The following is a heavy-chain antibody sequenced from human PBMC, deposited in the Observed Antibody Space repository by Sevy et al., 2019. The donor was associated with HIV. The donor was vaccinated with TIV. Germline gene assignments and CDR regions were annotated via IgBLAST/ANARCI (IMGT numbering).Heavy chain of an antibody. CDR1: GFSFSSYG. CDR3: ARDHEFYDYGDYGPTFFPDY. D-gene: IGHD4-17*01. CDR2: IWFDGSNS. J-gene: IGHJ4*02. V-gene: IGHV3-33*01. Sequence: GGSLRLSCAASGFSFSSYGMHWVRQAPGKGLEWVALIWFDGSNSYYADSVKGRFTISRDTSKKKGYLQMNSLRAEDTAVYYCARDHEFYDYGDYGPTFFPDYWGQGNLVTVSS.